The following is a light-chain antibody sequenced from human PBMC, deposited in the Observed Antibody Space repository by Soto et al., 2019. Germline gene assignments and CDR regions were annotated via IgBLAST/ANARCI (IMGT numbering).Light chain of an antibody. V-gene: IGLV4-69*01. Sequence: QLVLTQSPSASASLGASGKLTCPLSSGHSSYAIAWHQQQPEKGPRYLMKLNSDGSHSKGDGIPDRFSGSSSGAERYLTISSLQSEDEADYYCQTWGTGIWVFGGGTKLTGL. CDR1: SGHSSYA. CDR2: LNSDGSH. CDR3: QTWGTGIWV. J-gene: IGLJ2*01.